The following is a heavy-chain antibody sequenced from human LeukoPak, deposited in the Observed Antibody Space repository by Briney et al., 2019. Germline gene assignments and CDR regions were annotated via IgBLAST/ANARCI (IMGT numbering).Heavy chain of an antibody. J-gene: IGHJ4*02. CDR2: IRSKAYGGTT. CDR1: GFTFGDYA. Sequence: GGSLRLSCTASGFTFGDYAMSWVRQAPGKGLEWVGFIRSKAYGGTTEYAASVKGRFTISRDDSKSIAYLQMNSLKTEHTAVYYCTRDIAALDYWGQGTLVTVSS. V-gene: IGHV3-49*04. CDR3: TRDIAALDY. D-gene: IGHD6-25*01.